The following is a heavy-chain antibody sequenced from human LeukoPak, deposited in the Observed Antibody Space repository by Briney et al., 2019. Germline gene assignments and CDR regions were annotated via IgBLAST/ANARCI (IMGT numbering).Heavy chain of an antibody. Sequence: GGSLRLSCAASGFTFSSYAMHWVRQAPGKGLEWVAVISYDGSNKYYADSVKGRFTISRDNSKNTLYLQMNGLRAEDTAVYYCARDSSGYGSRLQHWGQGTLVTVSS. CDR1: GFTFSSYA. V-gene: IGHV3-30-3*01. CDR2: ISYDGSNK. J-gene: IGHJ1*01. D-gene: IGHD3-10*01. CDR3: ARDSSGYGSRLQH.